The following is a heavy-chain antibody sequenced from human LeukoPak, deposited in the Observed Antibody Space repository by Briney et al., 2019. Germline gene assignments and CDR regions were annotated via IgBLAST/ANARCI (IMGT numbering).Heavy chain of an antibody. CDR2: SGTDGDS. D-gene: IGHD5-24*01. J-gene: IGHJ4*02. V-gene: IGHV3-23*01. CDR1: GFSFSRSG. CDR3: AKKTVGNYPLDS. Sequence: GGSLRLSCAASGFSFSRSGLNWVRQPPGKGLEWVSTSGTDGDSYYADSVKGRFAISRDNSKNMLYLHMTSLGAEDTAVYYCAKKTVGNYPLDSWGQGALVTVSP.